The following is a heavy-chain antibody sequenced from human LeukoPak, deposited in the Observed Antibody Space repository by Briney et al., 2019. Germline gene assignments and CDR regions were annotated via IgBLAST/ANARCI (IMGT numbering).Heavy chain of an antibody. CDR2: ISYDRSNK. J-gene: IGHJ4*02. D-gene: IGHD3-10*01. Sequence: GGSLRLSCAASGFTFSSYGMHWVRQAPGKGLEWVAVISYDRSNKYYADSVKGRFTISRDNSKNTLYLQMNSLRAEDTAVYYCAKSRITMVRGVLYYFDYWGQGTLVTVSS. CDR3: AKSRITMVRGVLYYFDY. V-gene: IGHV3-30*18. CDR1: GFTFSSYG.